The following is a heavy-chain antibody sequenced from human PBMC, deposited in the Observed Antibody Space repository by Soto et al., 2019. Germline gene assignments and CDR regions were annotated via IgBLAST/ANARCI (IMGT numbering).Heavy chain of an antibody. V-gene: IGHV1-24*01. CDR1: GYTLTELS. D-gene: IGHD2-15*01. J-gene: IGHJ4*02. CDR2: FDPGDGET. CDR3: ATVRLFLYWALERYYFDF. Sequence: ASVKVSWKVSGYTLTELSMHWVRQAPGKGLVWRGGFDPGDGETIYAQKFQGRVTMTEDTSTDTAYMELSSLRSEDTAVYYCATVRLFLYWALERYYFDFWGQGTLVPVSA.